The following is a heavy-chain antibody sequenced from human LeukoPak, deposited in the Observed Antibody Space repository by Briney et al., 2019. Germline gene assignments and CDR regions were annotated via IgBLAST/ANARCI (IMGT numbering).Heavy chain of an antibody. CDR2: IYTSGST. J-gene: IGHJ4*02. D-gene: IGHD2-2*01. CDR3: ARGGVFEDIVVVPAGGFDY. Sequence: SETLSLTCTVSGGSISSGSYYWSWIRQPAGKGLERIGRIYTSGSTNYNPSLKSRVTISVDTSKNQFSLKLSSVTAADTAVYYCARGGVFEDIVVVPAGGFDYWGQGTLVTVSS. CDR1: GGSISSGSYY. V-gene: IGHV4-61*02.